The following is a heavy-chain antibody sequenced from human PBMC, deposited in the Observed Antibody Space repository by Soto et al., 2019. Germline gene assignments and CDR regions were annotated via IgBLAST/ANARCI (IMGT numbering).Heavy chain of an antibody. CDR1: GYTFTSYG. CDR2: ISAYNGNT. D-gene: IGHD6-19*01. Sequence: QVQLVQSGAEVKKPGASVKVSCKASGYTFTSYGISWVRQAPGQGLEWMGWISAYNGNTNYAQKPQARATTTNDTSTSTAYMELRSLRSDDTAVYYCARDRPGYSSQSWGQGTLVTVSS. CDR3: ARDRPGYSSQS. J-gene: IGHJ4*02. V-gene: IGHV1-18*01.